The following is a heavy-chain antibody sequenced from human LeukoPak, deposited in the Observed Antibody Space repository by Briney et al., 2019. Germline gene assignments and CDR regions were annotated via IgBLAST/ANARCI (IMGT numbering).Heavy chain of an antibody. CDR2: ISWNSGSI. CDR1: GFTFDDYA. CDR3: AKGRSITIFGVDLAFDY. Sequence: GGSLRLSCAASGFTFDDYAMHWVRQAPGKGLEWVSGISWNSGSIGYADSVKGRFTISRDNAKNSLYLQMNSLRAEDTALYYCAKGRSITIFGVDLAFDYWGQGTLVTVSS. D-gene: IGHD3-3*01. J-gene: IGHJ4*02. V-gene: IGHV3-9*01.